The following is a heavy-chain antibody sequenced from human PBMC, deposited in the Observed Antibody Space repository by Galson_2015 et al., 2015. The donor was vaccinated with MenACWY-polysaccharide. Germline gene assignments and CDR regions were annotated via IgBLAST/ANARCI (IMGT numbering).Heavy chain of an antibody. J-gene: IGHJ3*02. V-gene: IGHV1-2*06. CDR3: ARGEQLWLGNDAFDI. D-gene: IGHD5-18*01. Sequence: SVKVSCKASGYTFTGYYMHWVRQAPGQGLEWMGRINPNSGGTNYARKFQGRVTMTRDTSISTAYMELSRLRSDDTAVYYCARGEQLWLGNDAFDIWGQGTMVTVSS. CDR1: GYTFTGYY. CDR2: INPNSGGT.